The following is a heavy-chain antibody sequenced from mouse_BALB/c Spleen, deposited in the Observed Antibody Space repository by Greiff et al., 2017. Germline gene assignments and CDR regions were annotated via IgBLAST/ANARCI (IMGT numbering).Heavy chain of an antibody. CDR2: IDPSDSYT. V-gene: IGHV1-69*02. CDR1: GYTFTSYW. J-gene: IGHJ3*01. D-gene: IGHD2-4*01. CDR3: AREITTFFAY. Sequence: QVQLQQPGAELVKPGASVKLSCKASGYTFTSYWMHWVKQRPGQGLEWIGEIDPSDSYTNYNQKFKDKATLTADKSSSTAYMQLSSLTSEDSAVYYCAREITTFFAYWGQGTLVTVSA.